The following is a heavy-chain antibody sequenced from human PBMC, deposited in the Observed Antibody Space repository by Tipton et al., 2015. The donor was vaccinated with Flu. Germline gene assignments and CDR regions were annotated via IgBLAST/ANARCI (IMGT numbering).Heavy chain of an antibody. CDR1: GFTFNTFA. CDR2: VWYDGGKK. J-gene: IGHJ5*02. D-gene: IGHD6-19*01. V-gene: IGHV3-33*01. CDR3: AREGAVAPRPGS. Sequence: SLRLSCLASGFTFNTFAMHWFRQAPGKGLEWVAVVWYDGGKKYYADSVKGRFTISRDNSEKTLYLQMNSLRAEGTAVYFCAREGAVAPRPGSWGQGTLVTVSS.